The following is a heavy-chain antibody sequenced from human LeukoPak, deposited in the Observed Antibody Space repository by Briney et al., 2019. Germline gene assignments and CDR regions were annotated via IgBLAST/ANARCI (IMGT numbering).Heavy chain of an antibody. V-gene: IGHV4-30-2*01. D-gene: IGHD2-2*01. Sequence: SETLSLTCAVSGGSSSSGGYSWSWIRQPPGKGLEWIGYIHHRGSTYYNPSLKSRVTISVDRSKNQFSLKLSSVTAADTAVYYCARAPVAPVVPGNPVGLWFDPWGQGTLVTVSS. CDR1: GGSSSSGGYS. J-gene: IGHJ5*02. CDR3: ARAPVAPVVPGNPVGLWFDP. CDR2: IHHRGST.